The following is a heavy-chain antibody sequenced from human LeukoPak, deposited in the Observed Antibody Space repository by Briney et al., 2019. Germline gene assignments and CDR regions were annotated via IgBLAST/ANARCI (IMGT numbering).Heavy chain of an antibody. V-gene: IGHV3-48*01. D-gene: IGHD3-22*01. CDR1: GFTFSSYS. CDR3: AKRGTYYYDSSGYS. J-gene: IGHJ4*02. CDR2: ISSTSTI. Sequence: GGSLRLSCAASGFTFSSYSMNWVRQAPGQGLEWVSYISSTSTIFYADSVKGRFTISRDNSKNTLYLQMNSLRAEDTAVYYCAKRGTYYYDSSGYSWGQGTLVTVSS.